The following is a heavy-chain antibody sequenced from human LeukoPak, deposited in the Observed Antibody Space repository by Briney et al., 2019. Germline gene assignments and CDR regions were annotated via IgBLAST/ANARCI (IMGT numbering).Heavy chain of an antibody. V-gene: IGHV3-72*01. D-gene: IGHD3-22*01. J-gene: IGHJ4*02. CDR2: TRNKANSYTT. CDR1: GFTFSDHY. CDR3: ARGPRWYYYDSSGFVDY. Sequence: GGSLRLSCAASGFTFSDHYMDWVRQAPGKGLEWVGRTRNKANSYTTEYAASVKGRFTISRDDSKNSLYLQMNSLKTDDTAVYYCARGPRWYYYDSSGFVDYWGQGTLVTVSS.